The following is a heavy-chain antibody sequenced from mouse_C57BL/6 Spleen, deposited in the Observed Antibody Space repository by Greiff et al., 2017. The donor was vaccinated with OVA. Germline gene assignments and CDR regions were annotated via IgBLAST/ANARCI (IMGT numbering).Heavy chain of an antibody. V-gene: IGHV5-4*01. Sequence: EVMLVESGGGLVKPGGSLKLSCAASGFTFSSYAMSWVRQTPEKRLEWVATISDGGSYTYYPDNVKGRFTISRDNAKNNLYLQMSHLKSEDTAMYYCARDQYYGSSYVFDYWGQGTTLTVSS. CDR3: ARDQYYGSSYVFDY. CDR2: ISDGGSYT. J-gene: IGHJ2*01. D-gene: IGHD1-1*01. CDR1: GFTFSSYA.